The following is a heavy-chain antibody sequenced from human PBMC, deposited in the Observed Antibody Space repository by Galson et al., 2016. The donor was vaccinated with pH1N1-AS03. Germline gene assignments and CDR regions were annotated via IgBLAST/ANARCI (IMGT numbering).Heavy chain of an antibody. V-gene: IGHV3-7*03. CDR1: GFPFNEYI. J-gene: IGHJ5*02. CDR3: TRHPRRAAGGLGGFDP. CDR2: INPSGSEK. Sequence: SLRLSCAASGFPFNEYIMRWLRHVPGKRPEWVANINPSGSEKYYEDSVRGRFTISKDDSKNTAFLQMNSLKIEDTAVYYCTRHPRRAAGGLGGFDPWGQGTLVTVSS. D-gene: IGHD6-13*01.